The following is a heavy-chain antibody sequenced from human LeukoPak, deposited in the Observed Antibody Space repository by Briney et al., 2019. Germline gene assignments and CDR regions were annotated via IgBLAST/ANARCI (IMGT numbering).Heavy chain of an antibody. J-gene: IGHJ5*02. CDR1: GFTFSSYE. CDR3: ARDRDYHDRTQNYFDP. V-gene: IGHV3-48*03. CDR2: ISSSGSTI. D-gene: IGHD3-22*01. Sequence: GGSLRLSCAASGFTFSSYEMNWVRQAPGKGLEWVSYISSSGSTIYYADSVKGRFTISRDNAKNSLFLQMNNLRAEDTAVYYCARDRDYHDRTQNYFDPWGQGTLVTVS.